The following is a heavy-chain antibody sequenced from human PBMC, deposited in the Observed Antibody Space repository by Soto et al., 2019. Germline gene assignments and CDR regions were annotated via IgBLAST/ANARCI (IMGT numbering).Heavy chain of an antibody. CDR3: AKVGGDYYYSYGMDV. D-gene: IGHD3-10*01. CDR2: ISWNSGSI. CDR1: GFTFDDYA. V-gene: IGHV3-9*01. Sequence: GGSLRLSCAASGFTFDDYAMHWVRQAPGKGLEWVSGISWNSGSIGYADSVKGRFTISRDNAKNSLYLQMNSLRAEDTALYYCAKVGGDYYYSYGMDVWGQGTPVTVSS. J-gene: IGHJ6*02.